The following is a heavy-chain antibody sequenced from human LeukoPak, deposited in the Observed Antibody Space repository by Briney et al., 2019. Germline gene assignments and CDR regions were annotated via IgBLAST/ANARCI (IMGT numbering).Heavy chain of an antibody. CDR3: ARGPSSYCSGGSCYWFDP. V-gene: IGHV3-21*01. CDR2: ISSSSSYI. J-gene: IGHJ5*02. Sequence: GGSLRLSCAASGFTFSSYSMNWVRQAPGEGLEWVSSISSSSSYIYYADSVKGRFTISRDNAKNSLYLQMNSLRAEDTAVYYCARGPSSYCSGGSCYWFDPWGQGTLVTVSS. CDR1: GFTFSSYS. D-gene: IGHD2-15*01.